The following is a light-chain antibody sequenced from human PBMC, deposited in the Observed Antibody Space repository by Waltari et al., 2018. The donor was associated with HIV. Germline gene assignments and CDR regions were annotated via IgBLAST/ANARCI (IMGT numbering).Light chain of an antibody. CDR1: SRDVGGHNF. J-gene: IGLJ1*01. V-gene: IGLV2-11*01. CDR3: CSYAGSYTFV. Sequence: QSALTQPRSVSGSPGQSVSISCTGTSRDVGGHNFLSWYQQHPGKAPKLLIYDITKPPSGAPDRFSGYKSGHAACLTISGHQSEDEADYYFCSYAGSYTFVYGSGTKVTVL. CDR2: DIT.